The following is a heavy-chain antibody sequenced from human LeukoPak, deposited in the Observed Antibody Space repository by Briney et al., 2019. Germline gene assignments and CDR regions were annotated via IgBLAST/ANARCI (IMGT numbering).Heavy chain of an antibody. CDR1: GFTFSNFE. D-gene: IGHD3/OR15-3a*01. CDR2: IDFTGSTI. J-gene: IGHJ6*03. CDR3: ARGFGLAYYYYSMDV. V-gene: IGHV3-48*03. Sequence: PGGSLRLSCAASGFTFSNFEMNWVRQAPGKGLEWVSYIDFTGSTIFYADSVKGRFTISRDNAKHSVYLQMNSLRVEDTALYYCARGFGLAYYYYSMDVWGKGTTVTISS.